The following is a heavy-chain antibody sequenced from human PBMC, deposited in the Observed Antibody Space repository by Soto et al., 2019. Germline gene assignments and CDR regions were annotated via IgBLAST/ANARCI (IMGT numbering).Heavy chain of an antibody. Sequence: VASVKVSCKASGYTFTSYYMHWVRQAPGQGLEWMGIINPSGGSTSYAQKFQGRVTMTRDTSTSTVYMELSSLRSEDTAVYYCARDLRYANGGTVTTLVSAFDIWGQGTMVTVSS. D-gene: IGHD4-17*01. V-gene: IGHV1-46*03. CDR1: GYTFTSYY. J-gene: IGHJ3*02. CDR3: ARDLRYANGGTVTTLVSAFDI. CDR2: INPSGGST.